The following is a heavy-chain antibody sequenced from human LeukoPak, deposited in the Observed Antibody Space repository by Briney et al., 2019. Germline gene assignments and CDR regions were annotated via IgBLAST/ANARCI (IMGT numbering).Heavy chain of an antibody. CDR3: ASPHYGDYGTPFDY. V-gene: IGHV3-33*01. Sequence: GRSLRLSCAASGFTFSTYAMHWVRQAPGKGLEWVAVIWSDSTNKYYADSVRGRFTISRDNSKNTLYLQMNSLGAEDTAVYYCASPHYGDYGTPFDYWGQGTLVTVSS. D-gene: IGHD4-17*01. CDR2: IWSDSTNK. J-gene: IGHJ4*02. CDR1: GFTFSTYA.